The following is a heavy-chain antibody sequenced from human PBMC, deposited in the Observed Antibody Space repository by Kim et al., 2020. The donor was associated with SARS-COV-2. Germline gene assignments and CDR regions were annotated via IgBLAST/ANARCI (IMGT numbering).Heavy chain of an antibody. D-gene: IGHD6-13*01. V-gene: IGHV3-33*01. J-gene: IGHJ4*02. Sequence: ADSVKGRLTISRDNSKNKAYLQMNSLRSDDTAVYYCARDYWGTAGTKYTDYWGQGTLVTVSS. CDR3: ARDYWGTAGTKYTDY.